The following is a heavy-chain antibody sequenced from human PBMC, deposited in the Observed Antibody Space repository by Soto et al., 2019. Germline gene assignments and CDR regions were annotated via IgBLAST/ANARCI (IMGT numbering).Heavy chain of an antibody. V-gene: IGHV3-11*05. J-gene: IGHJ4*02. D-gene: IGHD2-21*01. CDR1: GFSFSDHY. CDR2: ISPRSNYR. Sequence: QIQLVESGGGLVKPGGSLRLSGAASGFSFSDHYMSWIRQAPGKGLEWLSYISPRSNYREYADSVKGRHTISRDNAKKSLFLQMNSLRAEDTGVYYCVRGGGGGQFDSWGQGTLVTVSS. CDR3: VRGGGGGQFDS.